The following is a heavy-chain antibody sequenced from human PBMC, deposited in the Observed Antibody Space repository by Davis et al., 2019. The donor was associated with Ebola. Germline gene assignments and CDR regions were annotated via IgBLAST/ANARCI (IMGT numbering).Heavy chain of an antibody. CDR1: GDSISHYY. CDR3: ARDDLSGLIDP. D-gene: IGHD1-26*01. V-gene: IGHV4-4*07. J-gene: IGHJ5*02. CDR2: VFFDGTT. Sequence: SETLSLTCNVSGDSISHYYYSWIRQTAGKRLEWIGRVFFDGTTNYNPSLQSRVTMSLDTSKREVSLKVTSVTAADTAVYYCARDDLSGLIDPWGQGTLVTVSS.